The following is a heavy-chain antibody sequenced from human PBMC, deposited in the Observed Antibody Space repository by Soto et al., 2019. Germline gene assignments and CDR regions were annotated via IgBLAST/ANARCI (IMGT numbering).Heavy chain of an antibody. V-gene: IGHV4-61*01. CDR2: MSHSGGT. D-gene: IGHD1-1*01. CDR3: ARVERGTATTVVDAFDI. CDR1: GGFVSSGSYY. J-gene: IGHJ3*02. Sequence: SETLSLTCAVYGGFVSSGSYYWSWIRQPPEKGLEWIGEMSHSGGTHFNPSLKSRVTISVDTSKNQFSLKMSSVTAADTALYYCARVERGTATTVVDAFDIWGPGTMVTVSS.